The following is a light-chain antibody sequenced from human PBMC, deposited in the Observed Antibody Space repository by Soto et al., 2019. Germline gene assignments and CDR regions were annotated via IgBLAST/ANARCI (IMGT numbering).Light chain of an antibody. Sequence: EIVLTQSPGTLSLSPGERATLSCRVSQSVSSSYLAWYQQKPGQAPRLIIYGASSRATGITDRFSGSGSGTDFTLTISRLEREDFAVYYCQQYGSSPGTFGQGTKVEIK. V-gene: IGKV3-20*01. J-gene: IGKJ1*01. CDR2: GAS. CDR1: QSVSSSY. CDR3: QQYGSSPGT.